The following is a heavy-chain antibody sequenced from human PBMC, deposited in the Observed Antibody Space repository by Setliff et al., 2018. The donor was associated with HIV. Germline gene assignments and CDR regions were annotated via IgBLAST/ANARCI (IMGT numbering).Heavy chain of an antibody. CDR1: DGSISDYY. CDR2: IYYSGRS. D-gene: IGHD3-16*01. CDR3: ARQGGGRPYYFYMDV. Sequence: SETLSLTCTVSDGSISDYYWSWIRQPPGKGLEWIGYIYYSGRSNYNPSLKSRVTMSLDTSKNQFSLSLNSVTAADTAVYYCARQGGGRPYYFYMDVWGEGTTVTVSS. J-gene: IGHJ6*03. V-gene: IGHV4-59*01.